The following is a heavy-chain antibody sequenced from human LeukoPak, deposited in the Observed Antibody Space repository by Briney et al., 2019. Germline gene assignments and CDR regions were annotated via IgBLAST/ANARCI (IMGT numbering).Heavy chain of an antibody. J-gene: IGHJ4*02. Sequence: GASVKVSCKASGYTFTNYAMHWVRLAPGQRLEWMAWINAGNGNTKYSQKFQGRVTITRDTSASTAYMELSSLRSEDTAVYYCARERGYGAGSYYNGLYFDSWGQGTQVTVSS. D-gene: IGHD3-10*01. CDR3: ARERGYGAGSYYNGLYFDS. V-gene: IGHV1-3*01. CDR1: GYTFTNYA. CDR2: INAGNGNT.